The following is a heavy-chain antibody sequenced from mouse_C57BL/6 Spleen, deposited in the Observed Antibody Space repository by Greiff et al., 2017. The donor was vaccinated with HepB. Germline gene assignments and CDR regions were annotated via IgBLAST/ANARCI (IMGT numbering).Heavy chain of an antibody. CDR1: GYTFTSYW. CDR2: INPSNGGT. V-gene: IGHV1-53*01. D-gene: IGHD2-3*01. Sequence: VKLQQPGTELVKPGASVKLSCKASGYTFTSYWMHWVKQRPGQGLEWIGNINPSNGGTNYNEKFKSKATLTVDKSSSTAYMQLSSLTSEDSAVYYCARSGVYDGYWFAYWGQGTLVTVSA. CDR3: ARSGVYDGYWFAY. J-gene: IGHJ3*01.